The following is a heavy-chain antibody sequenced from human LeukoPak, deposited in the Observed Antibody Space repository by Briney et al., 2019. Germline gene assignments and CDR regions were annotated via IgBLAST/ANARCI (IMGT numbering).Heavy chain of an antibody. CDR1: GYSINSGYY. CDR2: IYHSGST. J-gene: IGHJ5*02. V-gene: IGHV4-38-2*02. CDR3: ARAPYGSGGSWFDP. Sequence: SETLSLTCTVSGYSINSGYYWGWIRQPPGKGLEWIGSIYHSGSTYQNPSLKSRVTISVDTSKNQFSLKLSSVTAADTAVYYCARAPYGSGGSWFDPWGQGTLVTVSS. D-gene: IGHD3-10*01.